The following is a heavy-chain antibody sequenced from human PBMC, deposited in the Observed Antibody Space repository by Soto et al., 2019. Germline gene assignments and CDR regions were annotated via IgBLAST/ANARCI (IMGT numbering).Heavy chain of an antibody. V-gene: IGHV4-59*01. J-gene: IGHJ4*02. D-gene: IGHD3-22*01. CDR2: IYYSGST. CDR3: ARGGYFDSSNYLAY. Sequence: SETLSLTCTVSGGSISSYYWSWIRQPPGKGLEWIGYIYYSGSTNYNPSLKSRVTISLDTSKGQFSLNLTSLTTADTAVYYCARGGYFDSSNYLAYWGLGTLVTVS. CDR1: GGSISSYY.